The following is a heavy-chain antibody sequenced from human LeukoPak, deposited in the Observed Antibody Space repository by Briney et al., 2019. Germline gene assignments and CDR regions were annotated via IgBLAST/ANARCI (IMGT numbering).Heavy chain of an antibody. V-gene: IGHV1-69*06. J-gene: IGHJ6*03. Sequence: SVKVSCKASGGTFSSYAISWVRQAPGQGLEWMGGTIPIFGTANYAQKFQGRVTITADKSTSTAYMELSSLRSEDTAVYYCASEGRSGSYPQPMDVWGKGTTVTVSS. CDR1: GGTFSSYA. CDR2: TIPIFGTA. D-gene: IGHD1-26*01. CDR3: ASEGRSGSYPQPMDV.